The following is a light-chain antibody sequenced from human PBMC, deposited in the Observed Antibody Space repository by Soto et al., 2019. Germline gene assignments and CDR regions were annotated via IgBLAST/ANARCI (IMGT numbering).Light chain of an antibody. CDR1: SSDVGGYNY. CDR3: SSYTSSSTLYV. J-gene: IGLJ1*01. Sequence: QSALTQPASVSWSPGQSITISCTGTSSDVGGYNYVSWYQQHPGKAPNLMIYDVINRLSGVSNRFSGSKSGNTASLTISGLQAEDEADYYCSSYTSSSTLYVFGTGTKVTVL. V-gene: IGLV2-14*01. CDR2: DVI.